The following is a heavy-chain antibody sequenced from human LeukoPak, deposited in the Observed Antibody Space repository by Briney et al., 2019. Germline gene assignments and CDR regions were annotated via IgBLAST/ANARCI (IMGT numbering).Heavy chain of an antibody. J-gene: IGHJ4*02. V-gene: IGHV4-59*08. CDR2: IYYSGSS. Sequence: SEALSLTCTVSGDSISSYHWTWIRQPPGRGLEWIGYIYYSGSSNYNPSLKSRVTISLDTSNNQFSLKLSSVTAADTAIYYCATYTRHCSGGTCYSIDCWGQGTLVTVSS. CDR1: GDSISSYH. D-gene: IGHD2-15*01. CDR3: ATYTRHCSGGTCYSIDC.